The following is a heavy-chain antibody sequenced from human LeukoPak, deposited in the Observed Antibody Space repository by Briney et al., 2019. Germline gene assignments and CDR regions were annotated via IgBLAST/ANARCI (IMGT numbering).Heavy chain of an antibody. V-gene: IGHV3-48*04. Sequence: GSLRLSCAASGFSFSSYAMNWVRQAPGKGLEWISYISVSDATTYYADSVKGRFTISRDNAKNSLYLQMNSLRVEDTALYCCAKDHGYDHSSGWYPFDYWGQGTLVTVSS. CDR2: ISVSDATT. D-gene: IGHD6-19*01. CDR1: GFSFSSYA. CDR3: AKDHGYDHSSGWYPFDY. J-gene: IGHJ4*02.